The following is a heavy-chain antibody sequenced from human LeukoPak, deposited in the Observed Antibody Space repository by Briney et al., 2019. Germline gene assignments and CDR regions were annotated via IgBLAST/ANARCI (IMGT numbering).Heavy chain of an antibody. V-gene: IGHV4-38-2*02. Sequence: SETLSLTCTVSAYSISSGYSWGWIRQPPGKGLEGIGSIYYSGNTYYNPSLKSRVTISADTSKNQFSLKLTSVTAADPAVFYCARGMITEEFDYWGQGTLVTVSS. CDR3: ARGMITEEFDY. J-gene: IGHJ4*02. D-gene: IGHD3-16*01. CDR2: IYYSGNT. CDR1: AYSISSGYS.